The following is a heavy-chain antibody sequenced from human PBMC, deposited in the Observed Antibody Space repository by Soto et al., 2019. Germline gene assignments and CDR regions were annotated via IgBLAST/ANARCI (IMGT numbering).Heavy chain of an antibody. D-gene: IGHD2-2*01. CDR3: AREGAGDEYQLTRIVYYYYGMDV. CDR2: IYYSGST. Sequence: SETLSLTCTVSGGSISSSSYYWGWIRQPPGKGLEWIGSIYYSGSTYYNPSLKSRVTISVDTSKNQFSRKLSSVTAADTAVYYCAREGAGDEYQLTRIVYYYYGMDVWGQGTTVTVSS. J-gene: IGHJ6*02. CDR1: GGSISSSSYY. V-gene: IGHV4-39*02.